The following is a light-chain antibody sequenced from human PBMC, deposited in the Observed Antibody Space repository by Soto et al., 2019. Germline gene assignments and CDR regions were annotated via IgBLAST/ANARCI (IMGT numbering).Light chain of an antibody. CDR2: GTS. CDR3: QQSYSSVWT. CDR1: QSIANL. J-gene: IGKJ1*01. Sequence: DIPMTQSPSSLSASVGDRVTIPCRASQSIANLLNWYQQKPGNAPTLVIYGTSTLQSGVPSRFSGSGSGTDFTLTISRLQREDFATYYCQQSYSSVWTFGQGT. V-gene: IGKV1-39*01.